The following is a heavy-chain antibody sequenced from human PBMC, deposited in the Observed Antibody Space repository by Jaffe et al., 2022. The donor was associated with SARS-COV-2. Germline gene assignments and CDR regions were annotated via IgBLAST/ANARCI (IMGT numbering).Heavy chain of an antibody. CDR3: ARDIHALWWLRDAFDI. V-gene: IGHV3-30-3*01. D-gene: IGHD5-12*01. CDR2: ISYDGSNK. J-gene: IGHJ3*02. Sequence: QVQLVESGGGVVQPGRSLRLSCAASGFTFSSYAMHWVRQAPGKGLEWVAVISYDGSNKYYADSVKGRFTISRDNSKNTLYLQMNSLRAEDTAVYYCARDIHALWWLRDAFDIWGQGTMVTVSS. CDR1: GFTFSSYA.